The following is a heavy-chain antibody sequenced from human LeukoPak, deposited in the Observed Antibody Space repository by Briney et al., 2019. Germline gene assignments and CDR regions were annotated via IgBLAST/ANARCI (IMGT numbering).Heavy chain of an antibody. D-gene: IGHD2-2*02. V-gene: IGHV1-8*01. CDR2: MNPNSGNT. CDR3: AIKGYCSSTSCYTNYYYYMDV. Sequence: ASVKVSCKASGYTFTSYDIHWVRQATGQGLEWMGWMNPNSGNTGFLQKFQGRVTMTRNTSISTAYMELSSLRSEDTAVYYCAIKGYCSSTSCYTNYYYYMDVWGKGTTVTVSS. CDR1: GYTFTSYD. J-gene: IGHJ6*03.